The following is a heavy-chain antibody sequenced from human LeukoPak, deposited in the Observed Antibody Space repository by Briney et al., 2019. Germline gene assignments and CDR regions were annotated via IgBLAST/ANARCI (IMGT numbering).Heavy chain of an antibody. J-gene: IGHJ6*02. CDR2: IYSGGST. CDR1: GFTVSSNY. D-gene: IGHD3-16*01. Sequence: GGSLRLSCAASGFTVSSNYMSWVRQAPGKGLEWVSVIYSGGSTYYADSVKGRFTISRDNSKSTLYLQMNSLRAEDTAVYYCARDREVGLRGNYYYYGMDVWGQGTTVTVSS. V-gene: IGHV3-66*01. CDR3: ARDREVGLRGNYYYYGMDV.